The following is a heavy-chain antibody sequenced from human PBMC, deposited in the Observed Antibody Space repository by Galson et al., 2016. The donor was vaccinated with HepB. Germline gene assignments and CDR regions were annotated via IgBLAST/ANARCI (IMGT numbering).Heavy chain of an antibody. CDR1: GTPFSDYY. CDR3: ARGRAPAARGHTWFDP. CDR2: INHRGST. J-gene: IGHJ5*02. D-gene: IGHD2-2*01. V-gene: IGHV4-34*01. Sequence: SETLSLTCAVFGTPFSDYYWTWIRQPPGKGLEWIGEINHRGSTNYNPSLKSRVTISVDTSKNQFSLKLTSVTAADTAVYYCARGRAPAARGHTWFDPWGQGALVTVSS.